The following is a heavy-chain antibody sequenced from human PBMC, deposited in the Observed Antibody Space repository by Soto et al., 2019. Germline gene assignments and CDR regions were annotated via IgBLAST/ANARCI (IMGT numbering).Heavy chain of an antibody. J-gene: IGHJ4*02. CDR1: GYNFTRYN. CDR3: ATPKDYDGCLDS. Sequence: QVQFVQSGAEVKKPGASVKVSCKTPGYNFTRYNIHWVRQAPGQRLEWKGWINVGNGNTRYTQKFQGRLTLTRDTPGDTANLELNRLITEDTAEYSCATPKDYDGCLDSWGQGTLVTVSS. V-gene: IGHV1-3*01. CDR2: INVGNGNT. D-gene: IGHD3-22*01.